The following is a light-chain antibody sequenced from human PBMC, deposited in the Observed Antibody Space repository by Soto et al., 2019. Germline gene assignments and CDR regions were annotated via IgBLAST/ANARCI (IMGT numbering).Light chain of an antibody. CDR3: RQDGSSPRT. Sequence: EIVLTQYNGTLSLSPGERATLSCRASQSVSSSYLAWYQQKPGQAPRLLIYGASSRATGIPDRFSGSGSGTDFTLTISRLEPEDFAVYYCRQDGSSPRTFGQGTKVDIK. J-gene: IGKJ1*01. CDR1: QSVSSSY. CDR2: GAS. V-gene: IGKV3-20*01.